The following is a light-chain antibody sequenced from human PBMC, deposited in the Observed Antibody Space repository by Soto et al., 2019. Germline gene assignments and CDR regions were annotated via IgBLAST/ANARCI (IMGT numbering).Light chain of an antibody. J-gene: IGKJ5*01. Sequence: DIQMTQSPSTLSASVGDTVTITCRAIQFISSFLNWYQQKPGKAPKLLIYDASTLQSGVPSRFSGSGSGTDYTLTISSLQPEDFATYYCQQSYRTPTFGQGTRLRL. CDR3: QQSYRTPT. V-gene: IGKV1-39*01. CDR2: DAS. CDR1: QFISSF.